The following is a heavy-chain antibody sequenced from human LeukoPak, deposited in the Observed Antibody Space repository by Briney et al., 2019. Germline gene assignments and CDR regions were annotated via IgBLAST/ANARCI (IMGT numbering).Heavy chain of an antibody. V-gene: IGHV3-53*01. CDR3: ATSIQLCFGN. CDR2: LCSGGST. D-gene: IGHD5-18*01. Sequence: PGGSLRLSCAASGFTVSSNCMTWVRQAPGMGLEWVSVLCSGGSTYYADSVKGRFTIPRDNSKNTLYLQMNSLRAEDTAVYYCATSIQLCFGNWGQGTLVTVSS. CDR1: GFTVSSNC. J-gene: IGHJ4*02.